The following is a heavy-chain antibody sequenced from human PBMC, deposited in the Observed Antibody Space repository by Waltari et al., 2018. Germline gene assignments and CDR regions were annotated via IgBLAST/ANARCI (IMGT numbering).Heavy chain of an antibody. Sequence: QVQLQESGPGLVKPSQTLSLTCAVSGASISSSNYWTWIRQPAGKGLGWIGLIYTSGSTHYNPSLKSRVTISVDASKNQFSLKLSSVTAADTAVYYCARELGNWGQGTLVTVSA. J-gene: IGHJ4*02. V-gene: IGHV4-61*02. CDR2: IYTSGST. CDR1: GASISSSNY. CDR3: ARELGN.